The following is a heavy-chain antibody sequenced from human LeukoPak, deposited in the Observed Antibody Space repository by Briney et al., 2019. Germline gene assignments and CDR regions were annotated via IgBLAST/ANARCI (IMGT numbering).Heavy chain of an antibody. D-gene: IGHD2-2*01. CDR3: ARDVYPPYCSSTSCLGPQEESDAFDI. CDR2: TYYRSKWYN. Sequence: SQTLSLTCAISGDSVSSNSAAWNWIRQSPSRGLEWLGRTYYRSKWYNDYAVSVKSRITINPDTSKNQFSLQLNSVTPEDTAVYYCARDVYPPYCSSTSCLGPQEESDAFDIWGQGTMVTVSS. J-gene: IGHJ3*02. CDR1: GDSVSSNSAA. V-gene: IGHV6-1*01.